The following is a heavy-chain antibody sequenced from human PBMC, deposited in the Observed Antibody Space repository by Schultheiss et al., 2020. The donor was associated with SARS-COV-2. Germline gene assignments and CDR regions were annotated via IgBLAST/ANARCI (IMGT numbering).Heavy chain of an antibody. CDR2: IYYSGST. D-gene: IGHD2-15*01. CDR3: ARGHYCSGGSCYSPGPFDY. Sequence: LRLSCAVSGGSISSGGYSWSWIRQPPGKGLEWIGYIYYSGSTYYNPSLKSRVTISVDRSKNQFSLKLSSVTAADTAVYYCARGHYCSGGSCYSPGPFDYWGQGTLVTVSS. J-gene: IGHJ4*02. CDR1: GGSISSGGYS. V-gene: IGHV4-30-2*01.